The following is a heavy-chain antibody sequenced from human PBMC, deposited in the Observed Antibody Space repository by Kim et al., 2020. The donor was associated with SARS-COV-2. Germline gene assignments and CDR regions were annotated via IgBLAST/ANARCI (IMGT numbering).Heavy chain of an antibody. D-gene: IGHD6-19*01. V-gene: IGHV4-34*01. CDR3: ARGTRQWLVRGPYYYYMDV. Sequence: SETLSLTCAVYGGSFSGYYWSWIRQPPGKGLEWSGEINHSGSTNYNPSLKSRVTISVDTSKNQFSLKLSSVTAADTAVYYCARGTRQWLVRGPYYYYMDVWGKGTTVTVSS. CDR1: GGSFSGYY. CDR2: INHSGST. J-gene: IGHJ6*03.